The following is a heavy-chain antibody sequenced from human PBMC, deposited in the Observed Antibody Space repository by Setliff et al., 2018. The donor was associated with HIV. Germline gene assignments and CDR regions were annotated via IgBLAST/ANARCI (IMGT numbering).Heavy chain of an antibody. Sequence: SVKVSCKASGGTFSTHSISWVRQAPGQGLEWMGGIIPIFGTTNYARKFQGRVTITADDSTSTAYMDLNNLRSEDTAVYYCARESGICGGDCHYAFDMWGHVTRVTVSS. V-gene: IGHV1-69*13. CDR2: IIPIFGTT. CDR3: ARESGICGGDCHYAFDM. CDR1: GGTFSTHS. J-gene: IGHJ3*02. D-gene: IGHD2-21*02.